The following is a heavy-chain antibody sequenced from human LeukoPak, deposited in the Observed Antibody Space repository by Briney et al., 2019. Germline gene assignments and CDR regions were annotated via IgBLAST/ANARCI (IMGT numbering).Heavy chain of an antibody. CDR2: IYYSGST. Sequence: SETLSLTCTVSGGSISSSSYYWGWIRQPPGKGLECIGSIYYSGSTYYNPSLKSRVTISVDTSKNQFSLKLSSVTAADTAVYYCAWSHSPDIVVVPAAIDYWGQGTLVTVSS. D-gene: IGHD2-2*02. CDR3: AWSHSPDIVVVPAAIDY. J-gene: IGHJ4*02. CDR1: GGSISSSSYY. V-gene: IGHV4-39*01.